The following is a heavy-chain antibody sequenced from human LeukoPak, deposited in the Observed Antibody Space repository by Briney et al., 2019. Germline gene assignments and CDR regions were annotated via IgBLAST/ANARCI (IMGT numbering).Heavy chain of an antibody. CDR2: ISSRSSTI. CDR1: GFTFSSYS. J-gene: IGHJ3*02. Sequence: PGGSLRLSCAASGFTFSSYSMNWVRQAPGKGLEGASYISSRSSTIYNAASVKGRFTISRDNAKNSLYLQMNSLRAEDTAVYYCARSMTHGAFDIWGQGTMVTVSS. V-gene: IGHV3-48*01. D-gene: IGHD2/OR15-2a*01. CDR3: ARSMTHGAFDI.